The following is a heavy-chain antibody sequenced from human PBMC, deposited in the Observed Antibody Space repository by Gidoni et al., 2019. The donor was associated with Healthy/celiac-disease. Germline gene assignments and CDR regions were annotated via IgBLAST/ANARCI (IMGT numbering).Heavy chain of an antibody. Sequence: QVQLQESGPGLVKPSQTLSLTCNVSGGPISSGGYYWSWIRQHPGKGLEWIGYIYYSGSTYYNPSLKSRVTISVDTSKNQFSLKLSSVTAADTAVYYCARDIGDGYNSGNFQHWGQGTLVTVSS. CDR1: GGPISSGGYY. V-gene: IGHV4-31*03. CDR2: IYYSGST. D-gene: IGHD5-12*01. J-gene: IGHJ1*01. CDR3: ARDIGDGYNSGNFQH.